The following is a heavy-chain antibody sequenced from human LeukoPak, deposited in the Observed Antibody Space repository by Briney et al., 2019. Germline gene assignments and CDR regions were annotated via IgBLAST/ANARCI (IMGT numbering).Heavy chain of an antibody. Sequence: PGGSLRLSCAASGFTFSSYWMSWVRQAPGKGLEWVANIKQGGSEKYYVDSVKGRFTISRDNAKNSLYLQMNSLRAEDTAVYYCARDLSSWYDGYNWFDPWGQGTLVTVSS. CDR3: ARDLSSWYDGYNWFDP. J-gene: IGHJ5*02. V-gene: IGHV3-7*01. CDR2: IKQGGSEK. CDR1: GFTFSSYW. D-gene: IGHD6-13*01.